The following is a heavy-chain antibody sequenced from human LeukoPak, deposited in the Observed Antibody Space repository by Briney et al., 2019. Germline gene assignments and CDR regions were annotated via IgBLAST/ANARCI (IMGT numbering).Heavy chain of an antibody. CDR1: GGTFSIYA. J-gene: IGHJ6*02. D-gene: IGHD2-2*02. CDR3: ARDIVVVPAAIPYYYYGMDV. Sequence: SVTVSFKASGGTFSIYAISWVRQAPGQGLEWMGRIIPILGIANYSQKFQGRVTITADEATSTAYMELSSLRSEDTAVYYCARDIVVVPAAIPYYYYGMDVWGQGTTVTVSS. V-gene: IGHV1-69*04. CDR2: IIPILGIA.